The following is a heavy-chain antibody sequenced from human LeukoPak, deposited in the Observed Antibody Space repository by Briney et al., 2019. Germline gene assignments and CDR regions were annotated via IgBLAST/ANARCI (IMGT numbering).Heavy chain of an antibody. D-gene: IGHD6-19*01. CDR1: GGTFSSYA. V-gene: IGHV1-69*13. CDR3: AKEVAGDYYGMDV. Sequence: ASVKVSCKASGGTFSSYAISWVRQAPGQGLEWMGGIIPIFGTANYAQKFQGRVTVTADESTSTAYMELSSLRSEDTAVYYCAKEVAGDYYGMDVWGQGTTVTVSS. J-gene: IGHJ6*02. CDR2: IIPIFGTA.